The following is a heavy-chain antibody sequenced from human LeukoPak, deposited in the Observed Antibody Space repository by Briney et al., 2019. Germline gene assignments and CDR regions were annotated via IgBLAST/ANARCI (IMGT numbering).Heavy chain of an antibody. CDR1: GYSFTSYW. V-gene: IGHV5-51*01. CDR3: ARQTAMGRSGDY. J-gene: IGHJ4*02. CDR2: IDPSDSDI. Sequence: GESLKISCKASGYSFTSYWIGWVRQMPGKGLEWMGIIDPSDSDIRYTPSFQGQVTISADKSLSTAYLQWNSLKASDTAIYYCARQTAMGRSGDYWGQGTLVTVST. D-gene: IGHD7-27*01.